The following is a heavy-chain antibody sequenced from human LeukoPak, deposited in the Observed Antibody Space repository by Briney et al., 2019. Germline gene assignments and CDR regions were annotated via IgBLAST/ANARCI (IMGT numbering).Heavy chain of an antibody. J-gene: IGHJ4*02. Sequence: PSETLSLTCAVSGYSISSGYYWGWIRQPPGKGLEWIGSIYHSGSTYYNPSVKSRVTISVDTSKNQFSLKLSSVTAADTAVYYCARQVSLVGPSIAARQADYWGQGTLVTVSS. CDR3: ARQVSLVGPSIAARQADY. V-gene: IGHV4-38-2*01. D-gene: IGHD6-6*01. CDR1: GYSISSGYY. CDR2: IYHSGST.